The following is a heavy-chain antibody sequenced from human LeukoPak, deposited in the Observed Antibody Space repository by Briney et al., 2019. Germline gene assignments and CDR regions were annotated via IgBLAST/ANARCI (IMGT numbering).Heavy chain of an antibody. Sequence: SETLSLTCTVSGGSISSYYWSWIRQPPEKGLEWIGYTHYSGSTKYNPSLKSRLTMSLDTSKNQFSLKLSSVTAADTAVYYCARDLDGSSPWGQGTLVTVSS. CDR3: ARDLDGSSP. CDR2: THYSGST. V-gene: IGHV4-59*12. J-gene: IGHJ4*02. CDR1: GGSISSYY. D-gene: IGHD1-26*01.